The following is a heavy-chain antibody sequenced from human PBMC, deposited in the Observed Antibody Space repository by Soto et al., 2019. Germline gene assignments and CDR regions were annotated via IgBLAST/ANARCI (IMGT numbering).Heavy chain of an antibody. Sequence: SVKVSCKASGFTFTSSAMQWVRQARGQRLEWIGWIVVGSGNTNYAQKFQERVTITRDVSTSTAYMELSSLRSEDTAVYYCAAGIGSSSSGIYYYYYGMDVWGQGTTVTVSS. D-gene: IGHD1-26*01. V-gene: IGHV1-58*02. CDR1: GFTFTSSA. J-gene: IGHJ6*02. CDR3: AAGIGSSSSGIYYYYYGMDV. CDR2: IVVGSGNT.